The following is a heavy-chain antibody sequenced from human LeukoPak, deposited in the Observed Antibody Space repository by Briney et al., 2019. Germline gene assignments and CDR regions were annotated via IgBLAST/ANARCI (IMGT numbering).Heavy chain of an antibody. Sequence: ASVKVSCKASGDTFTSYGISWVRQAPGQGLEWMGWISTYDGYANYAQKLQGRVTMTTETSTSTAYMELRSLKSDDTALYYCARNSSDWYGYMDVWGKGTTVTVSS. CDR2: ISTYDGYA. CDR3: ARNSSDWYGYMDV. CDR1: GDTFTSYG. V-gene: IGHV1-18*01. D-gene: IGHD6-19*01. J-gene: IGHJ6*04.